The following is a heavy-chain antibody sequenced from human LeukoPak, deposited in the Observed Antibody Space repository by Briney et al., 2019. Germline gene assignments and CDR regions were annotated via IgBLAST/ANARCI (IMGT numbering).Heavy chain of an antibody. J-gene: IGHJ4*02. Sequence: GGSLRLSCAASGFTLRNYARSWVRQAPGKGLEWVSSIGAGDKYTYHIDSVKGRFTITRDNSKNTLYLQMNSLRAEDTAVYYCARETPRRGETRDGYRWGQGTLVTVSS. CDR1: GFTLRNYA. CDR3: ARETPRRGETRDGYR. D-gene: IGHD5-24*01. V-gene: IGHV3-23*01. CDR2: IGAGDKYT.